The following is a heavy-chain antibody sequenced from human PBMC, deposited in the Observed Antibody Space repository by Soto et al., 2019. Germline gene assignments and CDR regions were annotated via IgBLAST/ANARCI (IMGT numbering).Heavy chain of an antibody. CDR1: GYTFTTYG. J-gene: IGHJ4*02. V-gene: IGHV1-18*01. CDR2: ISAYNANT. CDR3: ARGRYLDY. Sequence: QVHLVQSGAEVKKPGASVKVSCKASGYTFTTYGIAWVRQAPGQGLGWMGWISAYNANTDYAQRLQGRVTITTDTSTSTAQLELSSMRSDDTAVYYCARGRYLDYWGQGPLVTVSS. D-gene: IGHD1-26*01.